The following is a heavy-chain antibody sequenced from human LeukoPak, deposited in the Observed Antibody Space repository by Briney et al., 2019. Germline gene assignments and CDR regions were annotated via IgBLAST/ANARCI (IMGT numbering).Heavy chain of an antibody. J-gene: IGHJ6*02. CDR2: IYYSGST. CDR3: ARGGVPAAYYYYYYGMDV. D-gene: IGHD2-2*01. CDR1: GGSISSYY. V-gene: IGHV4-59*08. Sequence: SETLSLTCTVSGGSISSYYWSWIRQPPGKGLEWIGYIYYSGSTNYNPSLKSRVTISVDTSKNQFSLKLSSVTAADTAVYYCARGGVPAAYYYYYYGMDVWGQGTTVTVSS.